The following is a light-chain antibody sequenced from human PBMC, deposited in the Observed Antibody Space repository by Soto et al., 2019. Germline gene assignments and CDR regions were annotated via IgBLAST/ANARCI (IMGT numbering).Light chain of an antibody. Sequence: EIVLTQSPGTLSLSPGERATLSCRASQSVSSSYLAWYQQKPGQAPRLLISGASTRATGIAARFSGSGSGTDFSLTIRSLETGDLAVYYCQQYGSSPRTFGQGTKGDIK. CDR2: GAS. CDR1: QSVSSSY. J-gene: IGKJ1*01. CDR3: QQYGSSPRT. V-gene: IGKV3-20*01.